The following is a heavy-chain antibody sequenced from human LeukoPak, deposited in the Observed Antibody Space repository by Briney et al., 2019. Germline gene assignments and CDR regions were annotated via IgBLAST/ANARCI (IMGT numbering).Heavy chain of an antibody. CDR3: ARGLGSGSYYAY. CDR2: INPNSGGT. V-gene: IGHV1-2*02. Sequence: ASVKVSCKASGYTFTGYYMHWVRQAPGQGLEWMGWINPNSGGTNYAQKFQGRLTMTADTSTSTAYMELKSLRSDDTAVYYCARGLGSGSYYAYWGQGTLVTVSS. D-gene: IGHD3-10*02. J-gene: IGHJ4*02. CDR1: GYTFTGYY.